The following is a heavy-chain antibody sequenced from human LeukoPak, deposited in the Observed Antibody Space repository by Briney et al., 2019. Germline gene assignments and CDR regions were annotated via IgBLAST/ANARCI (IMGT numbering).Heavy chain of an antibody. Sequence: GGSLRLSCAASGFTFGSYWMSWVRQAPGKGLEWVANIKQDGSEKHYVDSVKGRFTISRDNAKNSLYLQMNSLRAEDTAVYYCARDNGDWGQGTLVTVSS. CDR3: ARDNGD. CDR1: GFTFGSYW. J-gene: IGHJ1*01. V-gene: IGHV3-7*05. CDR2: IKQDGSEK.